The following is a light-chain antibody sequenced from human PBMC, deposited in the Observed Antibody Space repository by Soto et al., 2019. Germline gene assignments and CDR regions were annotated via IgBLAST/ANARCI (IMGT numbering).Light chain of an antibody. CDR1: QSVSSY. CDR2: GAS. V-gene: IGKV3-11*01. J-gene: IGKJ1*01. CDR3: QQRSNWPRT. Sequence: EIVLTQSPATLSLSPGERATLSCRASQSVSSYLAWFQQKPGQAPSLLIYGASNRATGIPARFSGSGSGTEFTLTISSLEPEDFAVYYCQQRSNWPRTFGQGTKVEIK.